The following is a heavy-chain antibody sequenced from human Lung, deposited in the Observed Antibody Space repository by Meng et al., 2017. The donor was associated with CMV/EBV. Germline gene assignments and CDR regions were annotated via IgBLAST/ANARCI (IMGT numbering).Heavy chain of an antibody. D-gene: IGHD2-2*01. CDR2: INHSGST. CDR1: GGSFSGYY. Sequence: SETLSLXCAVYGGSFSGYYWSWIRQPPGKGLEWIGEINHSGSTNYNPSLKSRVTISVGTSKNQFSLKLSSVTAADTAVYYCARGTFPLIVVVSAAKGAFDYXGQGXLVTVSS. J-gene: IGHJ4*02. V-gene: IGHV4-34*01. CDR3: ARGTFPLIVVVSAAKGAFDY.